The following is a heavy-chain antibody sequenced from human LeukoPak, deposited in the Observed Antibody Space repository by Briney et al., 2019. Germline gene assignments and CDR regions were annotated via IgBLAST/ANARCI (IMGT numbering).Heavy chain of an antibody. CDR3: ARDNDCSGGSCYSSTDY. Sequence: PGGSLRLSCAASGFTFSDYYMSWIRQAPGKGLEWVSYISSSSSYTNYADSVKGRFTISRDSAKNSLYLQMNSLRAEDTAVYYCARDNDCSGGSCYSSTDYWGQGTLVTVSS. CDR2: ISSSSSYT. D-gene: IGHD2-15*01. J-gene: IGHJ4*02. CDR1: GFTFSDYY. V-gene: IGHV3-11*05.